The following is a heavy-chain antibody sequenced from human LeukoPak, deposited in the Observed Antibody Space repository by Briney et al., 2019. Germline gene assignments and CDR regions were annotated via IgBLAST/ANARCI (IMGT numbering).Heavy chain of an antibody. V-gene: IGHV4-34*01. CDR1: GGSSSSYY. Sequence: SETLSLTCTVSGGSSSSYYWSWIRQPPGKGLEWIGEINHSGSTNYNPSLKSRVTISVDTSKNQFPLKLSSVTAADTAVYYCARGGLYDSSGYYYAYWGQGTLVTVSS. D-gene: IGHD3-22*01. CDR3: ARGGLYDSSGYYYAY. CDR2: INHSGST. J-gene: IGHJ4*02.